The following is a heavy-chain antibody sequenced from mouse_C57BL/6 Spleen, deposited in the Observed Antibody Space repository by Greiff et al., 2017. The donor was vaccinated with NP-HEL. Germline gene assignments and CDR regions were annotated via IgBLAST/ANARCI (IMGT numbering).Heavy chain of an antibody. Sequence: EVHLVESGGGLVKPGGSLKLSCAASGFTFSSYAMSWVRQTPEKRLEWVATISDGGSYTYYPDNVKGRFTISRDNAKNNLYLQMSHLKSEDTAMYYCAREGRLLDYWGQGTSVTVSS. J-gene: IGHJ4*01. V-gene: IGHV5-4*01. D-gene: IGHD3-2*02. CDR2: ISDGGSYT. CDR1: GFTFSSYA. CDR3: AREGRLLDY.